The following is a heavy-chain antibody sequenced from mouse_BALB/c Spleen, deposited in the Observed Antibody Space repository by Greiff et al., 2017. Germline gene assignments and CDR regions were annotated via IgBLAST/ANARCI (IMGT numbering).Heavy chain of an antibody. J-gene: IGHJ3*01. CDR2: ISSGGGST. CDR1: GFAFSSYD. CDR3: ARSYDGYSWFAY. D-gene: IGHD2-3*01. Sequence: EVQGVESGGGLVKPGGSLKLSCAASGFAFSSYDMSWVRQTPEKRLEWVAYISSGGGSTYYPDTVKGRFTISRDNAKNTLYLQMSSLKSEDTAMYYCARSYDGYSWFAYWGQGTLVTVSA. V-gene: IGHV5-12-1*01.